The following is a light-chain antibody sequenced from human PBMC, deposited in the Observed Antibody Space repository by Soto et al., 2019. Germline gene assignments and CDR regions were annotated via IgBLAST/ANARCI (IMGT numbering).Light chain of an antibody. V-gene: IGLV2-14*01. CDR3: SSYTPSAGV. CDR2: AVY. Sequence: QSVLTQPASVSGSPGQSITISCPGTTSDSGDNKYASWYQHLPGKFHQLIIYAVYHRPAGVSNRFSVSKSGNTASLTIRGLQAEDEADYYCSSYTPSAGVVGGGTK. CDR1: TSDSGDNKY. J-gene: IGLJ3*02.